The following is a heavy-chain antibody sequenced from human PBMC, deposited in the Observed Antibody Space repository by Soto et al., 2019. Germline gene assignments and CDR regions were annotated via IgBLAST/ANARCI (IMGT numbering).Heavy chain of an antibody. V-gene: IGHV3-30*03. J-gene: IGHJ5*02. Sequence: GGSLRLSCAASGFTFSTYAMHWVRQAPGKGLEWVAVISYDGGNKYYVDSVKGRFTISRDNSKNTLHLQMNSLRAEDTAVYYCARDRTSSSNWFDPWGQGTLVTVSS. D-gene: IGHD6-6*01. CDR3: ARDRTSSSNWFDP. CDR2: ISYDGGNK. CDR1: GFTFSTYA.